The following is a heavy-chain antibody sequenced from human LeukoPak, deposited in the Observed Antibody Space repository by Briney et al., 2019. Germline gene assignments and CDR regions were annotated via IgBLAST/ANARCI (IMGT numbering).Heavy chain of an antibody. CDR2: IYYSGST. J-gene: IGHJ5*02. CDR1: GGSISSYY. Sequence: SETLSLTCTVSGGSISSYYWSWIRQPPGKGLEWIGYIYYSGSTNYNPSLKSRVTISVDTSKNQFPLKLSSVTAADTAVYYCARIVLNWFDPWGQGTLVTVSS. V-gene: IGHV4-59*01. D-gene: IGHD1-26*01. CDR3: ARIVLNWFDP.